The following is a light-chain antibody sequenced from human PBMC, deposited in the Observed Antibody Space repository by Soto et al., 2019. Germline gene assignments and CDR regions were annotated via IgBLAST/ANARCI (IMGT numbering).Light chain of an antibody. CDR3: AVWDDNLRGLGV. J-gene: IGLJ3*02. CDR1: TSKIGTNY. V-gene: IGLV1-47*02. CDR2: TNN. Sequence: QSVLTQPPSVSGAPGQGVTISCSGSTSKIGTNYVFWYQQVPGAAPKLLIHTNNRRPSGVPDRFSASKSATTASLAISRLRSEDEADYYCAVWDDNLRGLGVFGGGTKVTVL.